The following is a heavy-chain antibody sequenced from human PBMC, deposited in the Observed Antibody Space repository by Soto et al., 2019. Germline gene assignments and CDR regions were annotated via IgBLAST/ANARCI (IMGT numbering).Heavy chain of an antibody. Sequence: VESGGGLVKPGGSLRLACAGSGFTFSDYYVSWIRQAPGEGLEWISYISQSASYSNYADSVKGRFTISRDNVKNSVYLQMNSLRAEDTAVYYCAASGFDSDFWSQGTVVTVSS. CDR2: ISQSASYS. J-gene: IGHJ4*02. CDR3: AASGFDSDF. D-gene: IGHD5-12*01. V-gene: IGHV3-11*05. CDR1: GFTFSDYY.